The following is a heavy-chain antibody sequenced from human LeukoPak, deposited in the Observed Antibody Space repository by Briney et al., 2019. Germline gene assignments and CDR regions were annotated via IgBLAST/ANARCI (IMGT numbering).Heavy chain of an antibody. V-gene: IGHV1-18*01. Sequence: GASVKVSCKASGYTFTSYGFSWVRQAPGQGPEWMGWINAYNGNTNYAQKLQGRVTMTTDTSTSTAYMELRSLRFDDTAVYYCARRQGTTLSFDYWGQGTLVTVSS. J-gene: IGHJ4*02. CDR3: ARRQGTTLSFDY. D-gene: IGHD1-1*01. CDR1: GYTFTSYG. CDR2: INAYNGNT.